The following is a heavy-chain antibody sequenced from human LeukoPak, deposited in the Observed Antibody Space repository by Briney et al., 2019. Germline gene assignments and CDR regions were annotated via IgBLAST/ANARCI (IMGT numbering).Heavy chain of an antibody. D-gene: IGHD4-17*01. V-gene: IGHV3-64*01. CDR3: ARGRDYGDSPDAFDI. CDR2: ITSNGGST. J-gene: IGHJ3*02. Sequence: PGGSLRLSCAASGFTVSSNYMSWVRQAPGKGLEYVSTITSNGGSTYYANSVKGRFTISRDNSKNTLYLQMGSLRAEDMAVYYCARGRDYGDSPDAFDIWGQGTMVTVSS. CDR1: GFTVSSNY.